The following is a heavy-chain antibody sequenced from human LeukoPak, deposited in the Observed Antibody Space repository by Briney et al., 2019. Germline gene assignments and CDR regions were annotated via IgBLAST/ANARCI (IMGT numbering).Heavy chain of an antibody. D-gene: IGHD3-16*01. CDR3: ARESGTAQTYTYYFDY. CDR2: ISSSSSYI. CDR1: GFTFSSYW. J-gene: IGHJ4*02. Sequence: GGSLRLSCAASGFTFSSYWMSWVRQAPGKGLEWVSSISSSSSYIYYADSVKGRFTISRDNAKNSLYLQMNSLRAEDTAVYYCARESGTAQTYTYYFDYWGQGTLVTVSS. V-gene: IGHV3-21*01.